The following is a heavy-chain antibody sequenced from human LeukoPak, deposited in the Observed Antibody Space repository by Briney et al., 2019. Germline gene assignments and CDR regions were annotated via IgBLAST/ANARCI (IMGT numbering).Heavy chain of an antibody. CDR3: ARDQGGSHSY. Sequence: GGSLRLSCAASGFTFSSYSMNWVRQAPGKGLEWVSCISSSSSTIYYADSVKGRFTISRDNAKNSLYLQMSSLRDEDTAVYYCARDQGGSHSYWGQGTLVTVSS. D-gene: IGHD1-26*01. CDR1: GFTFSSYS. V-gene: IGHV3-48*02. J-gene: IGHJ4*02. CDR2: ISSSSSTI.